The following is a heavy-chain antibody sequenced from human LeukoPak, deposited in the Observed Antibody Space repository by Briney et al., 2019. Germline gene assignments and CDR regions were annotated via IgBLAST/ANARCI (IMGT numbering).Heavy chain of an antibody. Sequence: GGSLRLACAASGFTFSSYGMHWVRQAPGKGLEGVAFIRYDGSNKYYADSVKGRFTISRDNSKNTLYLQMNSLRAEDTAVYYCARSSGRSPNRDYMDVWGKGTTVTISS. CDR1: GFTFSSYG. D-gene: IGHD1-14*01. CDR3: ARSSGRSPNRDYMDV. V-gene: IGHV3-30*02. CDR2: IRYDGSNK. J-gene: IGHJ6*03.